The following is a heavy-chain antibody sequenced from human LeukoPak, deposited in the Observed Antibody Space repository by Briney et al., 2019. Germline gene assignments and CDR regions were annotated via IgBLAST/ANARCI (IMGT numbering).Heavy chain of an antibody. Sequence: GGSLRLTCAASGFTFSSYGMHWVRQAPGKGLEWVAFIRYDGSNKYYADSVKGRFTISRDNSKNTLYLQMNSLRAEDTAVYYCAKGYQLLGYYYYYYMDVWGKGTTVTVSS. CDR1: GFTFSSYG. V-gene: IGHV3-30*02. CDR2: IRYDGSNK. D-gene: IGHD2-2*01. CDR3: AKGYQLLGYYYYYYMDV. J-gene: IGHJ6*03.